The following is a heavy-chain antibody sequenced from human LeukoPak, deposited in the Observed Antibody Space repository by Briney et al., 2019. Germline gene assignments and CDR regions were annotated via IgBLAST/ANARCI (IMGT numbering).Heavy chain of an antibody. Sequence: SGGSLRLSCAASGFTFNNYNMNWVRQAPWKALEWVSSITSSGTYIFYADSVKGRFTISRDNAKNSLYLQINSLGPEDTAVYFCARDPYSGNYGSYYYYYMDVWGKGTTVTISS. D-gene: IGHD3-22*01. CDR3: ARDPYSGNYGSYYYYYMDV. CDR1: GFTFNNYN. V-gene: IGHV3-21*01. CDR2: ITSSGTYI. J-gene: IGHJ6*03.